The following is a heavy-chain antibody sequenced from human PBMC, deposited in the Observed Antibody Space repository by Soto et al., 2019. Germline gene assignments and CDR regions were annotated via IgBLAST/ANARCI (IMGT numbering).Heavy chain of an antibody. D-gene: IGHD3-16*02. Sequence: SETLSLTCAVYGGSFSGYYWSWIRQPPGKGLEWIGEINHSGSTNYNPSLKSRVTISVDTSKNQFSLKLSSVTAADTAVYYCARRLRRGVIVSLDYWGQGTLVTVSS. CDR3: ARRLRRGVIVSLDY. J-gene: IGHJ4*02. CDR1: GGSFSGYY. CDR2: INHSGST. V-gene: IGHV4-34*01.